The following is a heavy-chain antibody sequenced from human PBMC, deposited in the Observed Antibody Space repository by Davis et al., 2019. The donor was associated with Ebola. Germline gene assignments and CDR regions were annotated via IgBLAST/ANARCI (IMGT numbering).Heavy chain of an antibody. CDR1: GFVLSSYV. J-gene: IGHJ6*02. D-gene: IGHD6-19*01. CDR3: ARDTGWTGRNYYYGMDV. V-gene: IGHV3-21*01. CDR2: LGLSADT. Sequence: PGGSLRLSCAASGFVLSSYVMSWVRRAPGKGLEWVSTLGLSADTYYADSVKGRFPISRDNAKNSLYLQMNSLRAEDTAVHYCARDTGWTGRNYYYGMDVWGQGTTVTVSS.